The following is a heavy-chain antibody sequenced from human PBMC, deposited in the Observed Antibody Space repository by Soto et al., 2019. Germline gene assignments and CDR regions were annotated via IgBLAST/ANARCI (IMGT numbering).Heavy chain of an antibody. Sequence: QVQLVESGGGVVQPGRSLRLSCAVSGFTFSTYGMHWVRQAPGKGLEWVAVIWHDGSKKYYADSVKGRSTISRDDSKSTLYLQLNSLRVEDTAVYYCARDLGVVAAWLDYWGQGTLVTVSS. J-gene: IGHJ4*02. CDR3: ARDLGVVAAWLDY. CDR2: IWHDGSKK. D-gene: IGHD2-15*01. CDR1: GFTFSTYG. V-gene: IGHV3-33*01.